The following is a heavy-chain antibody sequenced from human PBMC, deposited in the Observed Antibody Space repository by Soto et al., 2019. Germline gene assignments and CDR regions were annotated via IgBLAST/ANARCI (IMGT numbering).Heavy chain of an antibody. CDR2: ITTYNGNT. V-gene: IGHV1-18*01. Sequence: EASVKVSCKAVRYIFTNYGVSWVRQAPGQGLEWMGWITTYNGNTEYAQKFQGRVTMTTDASTSTAYMELGSLRSDDTAIYYCARAVSRDGMDFWGQGTTVTVSS. CDR1: RYIFTNYG. J-gene: IGHJ6*02. D-gene: IGHD6-13*01. CDR3: ARAVSRDGMDF.